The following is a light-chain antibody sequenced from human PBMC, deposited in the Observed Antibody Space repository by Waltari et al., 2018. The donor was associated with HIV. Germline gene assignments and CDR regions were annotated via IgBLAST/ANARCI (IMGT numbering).Light chain of an antibody. V-gene: IGKV2-28*01. J-gene: IGKJ2*01. CDR3: MQALQSPNT. Sequence: DILLTQSPLSLPVNPGEPASISCRSSQSLVYTNGYNYLDWYLQKPGQSPQLLISLASTRASGVPDRFSGSGSGTDFTLKISRVEAEDVGVYYCMQALQSPNTFGQGTKVEIK. CDR1: QSLVYTNGYNY. CDR2: LAS.